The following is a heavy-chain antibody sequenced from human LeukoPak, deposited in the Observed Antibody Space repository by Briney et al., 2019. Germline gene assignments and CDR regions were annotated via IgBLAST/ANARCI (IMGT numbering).Heavy chain of an antibody. CDR1: GFTFSDYY. CDR2: ISSSGSTI. D-gene: IGHD2-2*01. CDR3: ASPYQTYYYGMDV. V-gene: IGHV3-11*01. J-gene: IGHJ6*02. Sequence: GGSLRLSCAASGFTFSDYYMSWIRRAPGKGLEWVSYISSSGSTIYYADSVKGRFTISRDNAKNSLYLQMNSLRAEDTAVYYCASPYQTYYYGMDVWGQGTTVTVSS.